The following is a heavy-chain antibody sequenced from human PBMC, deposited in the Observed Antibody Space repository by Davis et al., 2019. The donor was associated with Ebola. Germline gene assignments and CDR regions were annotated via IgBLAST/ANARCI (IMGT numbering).Heavy chain of an antibody. J-gene: IGHJ6*02. CDR1: GFTFSDYY. Sequence: GESLKISCAASGFTFSDYYMSWIRQAPGKGLEWVSYISSSGSTIYYADSVKGRFTISRDNAKNSLYLQMNSLRAEDTAVYYCARGRLAGNYYYYGMDVWGQGTMVTVSS. CDR2: ISSSGSTI. CDR3: ARGRLAGNYYYYGMDV. D-gene: IGHD6-13*01. V-gene: IGHV3-11*01.